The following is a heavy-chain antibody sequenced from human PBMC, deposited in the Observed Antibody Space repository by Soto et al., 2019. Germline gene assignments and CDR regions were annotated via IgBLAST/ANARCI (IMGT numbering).Heavy chain of an antibody. CDR1: GGSFSGYY. Sequence: PSETLSLTCAVYGGSFSGYYWSRIRQPPGKRLEWIGEINHSGSTNYNPSLKSRVTISVGTSKNQFSLKLSSVTAADTAVYYCARGGTDIVLMVYAIYGMDVWGQGTTVTVSS. D-gene: IGHD2-8*01. CDR3: ARGGTDIVLMVYAIYGMDV. V-gene: IGHV4-34*01. J-gene: IGHJ6*02. CDR2: INHSGST.